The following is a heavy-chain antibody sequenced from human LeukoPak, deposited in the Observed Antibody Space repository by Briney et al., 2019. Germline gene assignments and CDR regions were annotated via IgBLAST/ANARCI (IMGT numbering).Heavy chain of an antibody. J-gene: IGHJ4*02. CDR2: IYFTGST. D-gene: IGHD5-12*01. Sequence: SETLSLTCTVSGDSISSNSYYWGWIRQPPGKGLEWIAGIYFTGSTYYNPPLKSRVTISTDTSKNQLSLRLSSVTAADTAVYYCASYRGYSGYDAPSYFDSWGQGTLVTVSS. CDR3: ASYRGYSGYDAPSYFDS. V-gene: IGHV4-39*01. CDR1: GDSISSNSYY.